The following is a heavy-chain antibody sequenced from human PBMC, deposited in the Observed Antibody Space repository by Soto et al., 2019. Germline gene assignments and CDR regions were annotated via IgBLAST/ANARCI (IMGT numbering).Heavy chain of an antibody. CDR3: ARDRIAAAGSYYYNYGMDV. D-gene: IGHD6-13*01. CDR2: VYYTGTT. V-gene: IGHV4-59*01. CDR1: GGSISNYY. J-gene: IGHJ6*02. Sequence: SETLSLTCTVSGGSISNYYWTWIRQPPGKGLEWIGYVYYTGTTNYNPSLKSRVTISVDTSKNQFSLKLSSVTAADTGVYYCARDRIAAAGSYYYNYGMDVWGQGTTGTVSS.